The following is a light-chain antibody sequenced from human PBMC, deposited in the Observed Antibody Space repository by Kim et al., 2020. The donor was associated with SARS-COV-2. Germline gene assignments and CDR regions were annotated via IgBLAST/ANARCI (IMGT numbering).Light chain of an antibody. J-gene: IGKJ1*01. V-gene: IGKV3-20*01. CDR3: QQCGSTPRT. CDR1: QSVSNY. CDR2: GAS. Sequence: IVLTQSPGTLSLSPGERATLSCRASQSVSNYLAWYQQKPGQAPRLLIYGASNRATGIPDRFSGSGSGTDFTLTIGRLEPEDFAVYNCQQCGSTPRTFGQGTKVDIK.